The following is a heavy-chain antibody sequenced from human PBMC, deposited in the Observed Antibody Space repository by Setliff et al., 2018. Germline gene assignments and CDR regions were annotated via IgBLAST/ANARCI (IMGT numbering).Heavy chain of an antibody. D-gene: IGHD5-12*01. CDR1: GVVFRNYH. J-gene: IGHJ4*02. Sequence: GESLKISCVVSGVVFRNYHLNWVRQTPEKGLEWVSSFSGSNEYIKYADSVKGRFTISRDSAENAVYLQMNNLSAEDTAVYYCAGSRAWIPIFDSWGQGILVTVS. CDR2: FSGSNEYI. V-gene: IGHV3-21*01. CDR3: AGSRAWIPIFDS.